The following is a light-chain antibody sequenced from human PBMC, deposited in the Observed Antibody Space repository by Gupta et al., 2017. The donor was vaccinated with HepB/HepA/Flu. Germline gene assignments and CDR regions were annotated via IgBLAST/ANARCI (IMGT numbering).Light chain of an antibody. CDR2: GNR. CDR1: NSNIGTVYD. J-gene: IGLJ2*01. CDR3: QSYDSSLSVV. Sequence: SVLXXPPXXXGAPGXRVTXPRTGSNSNIGTVYDVHWYQQLPGTAPKLLIYGNRNRPSGVPDRFSGSKSGTSASLAITGLQAEDEADYYCQSYDSSLSVVFGGGTKLTVL. V-gene: IGLV1-40*01.